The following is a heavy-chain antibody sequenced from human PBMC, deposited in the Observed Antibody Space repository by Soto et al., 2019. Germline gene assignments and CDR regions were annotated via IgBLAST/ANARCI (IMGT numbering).Heavy chain of an antibody. Sequence: EVQLVESGGGLVQPGGSLRVSCAASGFTFSSYWMHWVRQAPGKGLVWVSRINSDGSSTSYADSVKGRFTISRDNAKNTLYLRMNRLRAEDTAIYYCARRGAVAGLHYWGQGTLVTVSS. CDR2: INSDGSST. V-gene: IGHV3-74*01. CDR1: GFTFSSYW. J-gene: IGHJ4*02. CDR3: ARRGAVAGLHY. D-gene: IGHD6-19*01.